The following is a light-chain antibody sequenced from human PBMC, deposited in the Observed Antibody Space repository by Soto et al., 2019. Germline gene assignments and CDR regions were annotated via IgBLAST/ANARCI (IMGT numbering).Light chain of an antibody. CDR3: SSYTSSSTLV. J-gene: IGLJ2*01. V-gene: IGLV2-14*01. CDR1: SSDVGGCSY. CDR2: EVS. Sequence: QSVLTQPASVSGSPGQSITISCTGTSSDVGGCSYVSWYQQHPGKAPKLMIYEVSNRPSGVSNRFSGSKSGNTASLTISGLQPEDEADYYCSSYTSSSTLVFGGGTKLTVL.